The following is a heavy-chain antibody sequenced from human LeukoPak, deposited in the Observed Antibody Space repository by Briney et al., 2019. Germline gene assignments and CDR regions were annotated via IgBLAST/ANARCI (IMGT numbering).Heavy chain of an antibody. D-gene: IGHD4-17*01. CDR3: ASKLGYGEMDV. CDR1: GFTFSSYW. CDR2: ISSSSTI. V-gene: IGHV3-48*01. Sequence: PGGSLRLSCAASGFTFSSYWMSWVRQAPGKGLEWVSYISSSSTIYYADSVKGRFTISRDNAKNSLYLQMNSLRAEDTAVYYCASKLGYGEMDVWGKGTTVTISS. J-gene: IGHJ6*04.